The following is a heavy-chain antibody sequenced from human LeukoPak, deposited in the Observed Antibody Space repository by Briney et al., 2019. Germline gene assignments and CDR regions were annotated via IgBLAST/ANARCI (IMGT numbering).Heavy chain of an antibody. D-gene: IGHD6-13*01. Sequence: SVKVSCKASGGTFSSYAISWVRQAPGQGLEWMGRIIPILGIANYAQKFQGRVTITADKSTSTAYMELSSLRSEDTAVYYCARQQLEPYNWFDPWGQGTLVTVSS. J-gene: IGHJ5*02. CDR2: IIPILGIA. V-gene: IGHV1-69*04. CDR3: ARQQLEPYNWFDP. CDR1: GGTFSSYA.